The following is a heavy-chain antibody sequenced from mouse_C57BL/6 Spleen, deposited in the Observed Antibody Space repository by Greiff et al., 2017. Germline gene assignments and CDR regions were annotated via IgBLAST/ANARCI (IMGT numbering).Heavy chain of an antibody. V-gene: IGHV1-52*01. CDR2: IYPSDSET. CDR1: GYTFTSYW. D-gene: IGHD2-3*01. Sequence: QVQLQQPGAELVRPGSSVKLSCKASGYTFTSYWMHWVKQRPIQGLEWIGNIYPSDSETHYNQKFKDKATLTVDKSSSTAYMQLSSLTSEDSAVXYGARGKACYGYYGLADWGQGTLVTVSA. J-gene: IGHJ3*01. CDR3: ARGKACYGYYGLAD.